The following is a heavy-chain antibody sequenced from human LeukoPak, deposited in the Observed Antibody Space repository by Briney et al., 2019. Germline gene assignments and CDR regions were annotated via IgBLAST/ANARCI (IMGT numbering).Heavy chain of an antibody. CDR3: ARARVVVAANWFDP. D-gene: IGHD2-15*01. CDR2: IYYSGST. CDR1: GGSISSGGYY. J-gene: IGHJ5*02. V-gene: IGHV4-31*03. Sequence: SETLSLTCTVSGGSISSGGYYWSWIRQHPGKGLEWIGYIYYSGSTYYNPSLKSRVTISVDTSKNQFSLKLSSVTAADTAVYYCARARVVVAANWFDPWGQGTLVTVSS.